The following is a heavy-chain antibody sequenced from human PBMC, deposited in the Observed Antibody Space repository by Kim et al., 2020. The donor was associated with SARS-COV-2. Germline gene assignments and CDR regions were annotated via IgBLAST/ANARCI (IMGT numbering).Heavy chain of an antibody. Sequence: EYAASVKGRFTISRDDSKSIAYLQMNGLKTEDTAVYYCTRERRFGELFIYWGQGTLVTVSS. J-gene: IGHJ4*02. CDR3: TRERRFGELFIY. V-gene: IGHV3-49*02. D-gene: IGHD3-10*01.